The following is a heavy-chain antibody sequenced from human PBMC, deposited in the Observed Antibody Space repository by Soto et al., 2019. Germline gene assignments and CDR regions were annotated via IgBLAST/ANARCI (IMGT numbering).Heavy chain of an antibody. CDR3: AKDFPDYYDSSGYLPRNFDY. V-gene: IGHV3-23*01. J-gene: IGHJ4*02. CDR2: ISGSGCST. D-gene: IGHD3-22*01. CDR1: GFTFSSYA. Sequence: PGGSLRLSCEASGFTFSSYAMSWVRQAPGKGLEWVSAISGSGCSTYYADSVKGRFTISRDNSKNTLYLQMNSLRAEDTAVYYCAKDFPDYYDSSGYLPRNFDYWGQGTLVTVSS.